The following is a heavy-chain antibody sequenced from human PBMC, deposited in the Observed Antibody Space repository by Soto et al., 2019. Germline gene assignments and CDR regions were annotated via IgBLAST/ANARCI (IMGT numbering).Heavy chain of an antibody. V-gene: IGHV4-39*02. CDR1: GGSMSSISDSEY. D-gene: IGHD5-12*01. CDR3: GRAPGS. J-gene: IGHJ5*02. Sequence: QLQLQESGPGLVKPSETLSLTCTISGGSMSSISDSEYWGWIRQFPGKGLEWIASVYKNGRTTYTPXPXSXVTMSVDTSQNHFSLRLTSVTAADTGVYYCGRAPGSWGQGTLVTVSS. CDR2: VYKNGRT.